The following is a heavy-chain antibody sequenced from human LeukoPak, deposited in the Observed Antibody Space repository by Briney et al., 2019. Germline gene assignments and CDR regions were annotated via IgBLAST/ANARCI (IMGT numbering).Heavy chain of an antibody. Sequence: GGSLRLSCSGSGVSFSGHWMHWVRQAPGKGLDCVATIKYDGSEKYYVDSVKGRFTISRDDAKNSLYLQMNSLRAEDTAVYYCAKDGYSGYDFYYFDYWGQGTLVTVSS. D-gene: IGHD5-12*01. V-gene: IGHV3-7*05. CDR3: AKDGYSGYDFYYFDY. CDR1: GVSFSGHW. CDR2: IKYDGSEK. J-gene: IGHJ4*02.